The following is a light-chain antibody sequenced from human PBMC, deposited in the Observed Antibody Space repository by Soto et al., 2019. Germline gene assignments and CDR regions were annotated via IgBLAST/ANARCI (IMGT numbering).Light chain of an antibody. CDR2: GNS. J-gene: IGLJ3*02. V-gene: IGLV1-40*01. CDR1: SSNIGAGFD. Sequence: QSVLTQPPSVSGAPGQRVTISCTGSSSNIGAGFDVHWYHQIAGTAPKLLIYGNSNRPSGVPDRFSGSKSDTSASLAITGLQAEDEADYYCQSYDTSLSGSVFGGGTKVTVL. CDR3: QSYDTSLSGSV.